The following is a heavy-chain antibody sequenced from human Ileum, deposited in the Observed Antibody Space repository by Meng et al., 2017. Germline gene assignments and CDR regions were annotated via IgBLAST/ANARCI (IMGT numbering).Heavy chain of an antibody. CDR3: ARHIVGPTPGMEY. V-gene: IGHV4-4*02. CDR2: IYQSGST. Sequence: PQEWGQGLGKASGTLAVTCAGSGDSNGSRGWWSCVRQPPGKGLEWIGQIYQSGSTNYNPSLKSRVTISIDRSENQLSLKLSSVTAADTAVYYCARHIVGPTPGMEYWGQGTLVTVSS. J-gene: IGHJ4*02. D-gene: IGHD1-26*01. CDR1: GDSNGSRGW.